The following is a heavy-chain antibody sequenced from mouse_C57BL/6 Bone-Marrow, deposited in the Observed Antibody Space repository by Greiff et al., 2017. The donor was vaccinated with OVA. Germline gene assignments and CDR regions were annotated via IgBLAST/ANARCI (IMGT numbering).Heavy chain of an antibody. CDR1: GFSLTSYG. CDR3: ARMVYYAVYFDY. J-gene: IGHJ2*01. CDR2: IWSGGST. Sequence: QVQLQQSGPGLVQPSQSLSITCTVSGFSLTSYGVHWVRQSPGKGLEWLGVIWSGGSTDYNAAFISRLSISKDNSKSQVFFKMNSLQAADTAIYYCARMVYYAVYFDYWGQGTTLTVSS. D-gene: IGHD2-1*01. V-gene: IGHV2-2*01.